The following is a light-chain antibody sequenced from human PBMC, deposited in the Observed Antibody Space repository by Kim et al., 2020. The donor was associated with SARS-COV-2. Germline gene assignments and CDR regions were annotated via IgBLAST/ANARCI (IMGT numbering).Light chain of an antibody. V-gene: IGKV1-39*01. CDR3: QQSYSTPRT. Sequence: DIQMTQSPSSLSASVGDRVTITCRASQSISSYLNWYQQKPGKAPKLLIYAASSLQSGVPSRFSGSGSGTDFTLTISSLQPEDFATYYCQQSYSTPRTFCQGTKVDFK. CDR1: QSISSY. CDR2: AAS. J-gene: IGKJ1*01.